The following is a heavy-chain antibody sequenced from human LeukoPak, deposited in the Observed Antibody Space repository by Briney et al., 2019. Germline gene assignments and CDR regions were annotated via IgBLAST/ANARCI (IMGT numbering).Heavy chain of an antibody. Sequence: SETLSLTCTVSGGSITSYYWSWIRQPPGKGVEWIGYIYYSGSTNYNPSLKSRVTISVDTSKNQFSLKLSSVTAADTAVYYCARAHMITSYYYYYYMDVWGKGTTVTVSS. V-gene: IGHV4-59*01. CDR1: GGSITSYY. CDR3: ARAHMITSYYYYYYMDV. J-gene: IGHJ6*03. D-gene: IGHD3-16*01. CDR2: IYYSGST.